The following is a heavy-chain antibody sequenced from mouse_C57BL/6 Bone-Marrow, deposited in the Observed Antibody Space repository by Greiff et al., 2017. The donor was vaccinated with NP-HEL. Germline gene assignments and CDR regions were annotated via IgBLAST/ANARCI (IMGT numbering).Heavy chain of an antibody. CDR3: AREGGYSLFAY. J-gene: IGHJ3*01. CDR2: INPSNGGT. V-gene: IGHV1-53*01. D-gene: IGHD2-3*01. Sequence: QVHVKQPGTELVKPGASVKLSCKASGYTFTSYWMHWVKQRPGQGLEWIGNINPSNGGTNYNEKFKSKATLTVDKSSSTAYMQLSSLTSEDSAVYYCAREGGYSLFAYWGQGTLVTVSA. CDR1: GYTFTSYW.